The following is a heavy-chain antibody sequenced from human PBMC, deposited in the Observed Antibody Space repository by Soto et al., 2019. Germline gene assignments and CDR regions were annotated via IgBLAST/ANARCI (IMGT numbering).Heavy chain of an antibody. J-gene: IGHJ4*02. D-gene: IGHD3-9*01. CDR1: GGSFSGYY. V-gene: IGHV4-34*01. CDR3: AMNLPNYDILTGYYIPYFDY. Sequence: PSVTLSLTCAVYGGSFSGYYWSWIIQTPGKTLEWIAKNNHSGSTSYNPALKSTVSISVDKSKNQFSLKLSSVTAADTAVYYCAMNLPNYDILTGYYIPYFDYWGQGTLVTVSS. CDR2: NNHSGST.